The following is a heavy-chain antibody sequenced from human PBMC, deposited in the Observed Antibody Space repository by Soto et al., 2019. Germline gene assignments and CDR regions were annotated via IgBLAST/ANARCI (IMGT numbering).Heavy chain of an antibody. D-gene: IGHD2-15*01. CDR1: GSIFRSYG. V-gene: IGHV3-30*18. CDR3: AKGGGYCSIGSCRTDY. CDR2: IAYDGADT. J-gene: IGHJ4*02. Sequence: QVQLVESGGGVVQPGRSLRLSCAASGSIFRSYGMHWVRQAPGKGLEWVAAIAYDGADTYYLDSVKGRFTISRDNSRDTLHLQMNSLRVEDTAVYYCAKGGGYCSIGSCRTDYWGQGTLVTVSS.